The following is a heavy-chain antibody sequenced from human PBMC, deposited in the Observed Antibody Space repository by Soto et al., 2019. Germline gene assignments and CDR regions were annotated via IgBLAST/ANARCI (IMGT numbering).Heavy chain of an antibody. Sequence: GGSLRLSCAASAFTFSSYAMSWLRQAPGKGLEWVSGISGSGANTYYADSVKGRFTISRDNSKNTLYLQMNSLRVEDTAVYYCAKDLFGNYADYFDYWGQGTLVTV. CDR2: ISGSGANT. CDR3: AKDLFGNYADYFDY. D-gene: IGHD4-4*01. J-gene: IGHJ4*02. CDR1: AFTFSSYA. V-gene: IGHV3-23*01.